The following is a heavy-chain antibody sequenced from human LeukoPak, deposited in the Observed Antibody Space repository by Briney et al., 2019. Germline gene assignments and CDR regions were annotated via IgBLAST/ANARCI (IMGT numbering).Heavy chain of an antibody. V-gene: IGHV1-46*01. CDR3: ASVYQHGMDV. D-gene: IGHD2-2*01. J-gene: IGHJ6*02. Sequence: GASVKVSCKASGYTVTSYYMHWVRQAPGQGLEWMGIVNPNSISASYAQKFQGRVTMTRDTSASTVSMELSSLRSDDTAVYYCASVYQHGMDVWGQGTTVTVSS. CDR1: GYTVTSYY. CDR2: VNPNSISA.